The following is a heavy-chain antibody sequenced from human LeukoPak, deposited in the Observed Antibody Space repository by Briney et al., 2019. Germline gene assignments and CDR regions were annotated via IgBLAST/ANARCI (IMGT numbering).Heavy chain of an antibody. CDR2: ISYSGST. D-gene: IGHD6-19*01. V-gene: IGHV4-38-2*02. CDR3: ARVSGQFYFYYYMDV. Sequence: KPSETLSLTCTVSGYSISSGYYWGWIRQPPGKGLEWIGSISYSGSTYYNPSLKSRVTISVDTSKNQFSLRLSSVTAADTAVYYCARVSGQFYFYYYMDVWGKGTTVTISS. CDR1: GYSISSGYY. J-gene: IGHJ6*03.